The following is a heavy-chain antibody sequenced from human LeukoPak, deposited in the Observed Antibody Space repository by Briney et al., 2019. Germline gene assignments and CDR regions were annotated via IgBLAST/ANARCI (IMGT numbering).Heavy chain of an antibody. V-gene: IGHV4-38-2*02. CDR2: IYHSGST. CDR1: GYSISSGYY. J-gene: IGHJ4*02. D-gene: IGHD6-13*01. CDR3: ARRLGYSSNWYRVGQGELYFDY. Sequence: PSETLSLTCTVSGYSISSGYYWGWIRQPPGKGLEWIGSIYHSGSTYYNPSLKSRVTISVDKSKNQFSLKLTSVTAADTAVYYCARRLGYSSNWYRVGQGELYFDYWGQGTLVTVSS.